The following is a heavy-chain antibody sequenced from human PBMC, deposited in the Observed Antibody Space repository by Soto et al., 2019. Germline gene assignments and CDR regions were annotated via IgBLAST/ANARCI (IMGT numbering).Heavy chain of an antibody. D-gene: IGHD1-1*01. V-gene: IGHV1-69*02. Sequence: QVQLVQSGAEVKKPGSSVKVSCKASGGTFSSYTISWVRQAPGQGLEWMGRIIPILGIANYAQKFQGRVTITADKYTSTAYMELSSLRSEDTAVYYCARMGPENVVGSYYYYGMDVWGQGTTVTVSS. CDR3: ARMGPENVVGSYYYYGMDV. CDR2: IIPILGIA. CDR1: GGTFSSYT. J-gene: IGHJ6*02.